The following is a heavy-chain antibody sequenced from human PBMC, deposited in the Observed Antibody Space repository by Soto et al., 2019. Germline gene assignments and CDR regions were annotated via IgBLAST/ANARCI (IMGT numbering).Heavy chain of an antibody. D-gene: IGHD3-22*01. CDR3: ARGARDYYDSSGYFYDWFDP. J-gene: IGHJ5*02. V-gene: IGHV1-69*13. CDR1: GGTFSSYA. CDR2: IIPFFGTA. Sequence: GASVKVSCKASGGTFSSYAISWVRQAPGQGLEWMGGIIPFFGTANYAQKFQGRVTITADESTSTAYMELSSLRSEDTAVYYCARGARDYYDSSGYFYDWFDPWGQGTLVTVSS.